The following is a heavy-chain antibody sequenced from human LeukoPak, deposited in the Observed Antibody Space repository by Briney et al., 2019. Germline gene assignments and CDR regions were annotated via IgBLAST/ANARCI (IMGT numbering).Heavy chain of an antibody. J-gene: IGHJ5*02. CDR2: ISAYNGNT. V-gene: IGHV1-18*01. D-gene: IGHD3-10*01. Sequence: ASVKVSCKASGYTFTSYGISWVRQAPGQGLEWMGWISAYNGNTNYAQKLQGRVTMTTDTSTSTAYMELRSLRSDDTAVYYCARDRVTMVRGVIITNWFDPWGQGTLVTVSS. CDR1: GYTFTSYG. CDR3: ARDRVTMVRGVIITNWFDP.